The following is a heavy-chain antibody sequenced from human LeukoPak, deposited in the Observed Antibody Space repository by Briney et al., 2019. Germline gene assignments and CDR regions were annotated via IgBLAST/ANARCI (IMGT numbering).Heavy chain of an antibody. CDR3: VIAAAGTALDV. D-gene: IGHD6-13*01. Sequence: ASVKVSCKASGYTFTNSYIHWVRQAPGQVLEWMGLINPDGGNTNYAQNFQGRVTMTRDTSISTAYMELSRLRSDDTAVYYCVIAAAGTALDVWGKGTTVTIPS. J-gene: IGHJ6*04. V-gene: IGHV1-46*03. CDR2: INPDGGNT. CDR1: GYTFTNSY.